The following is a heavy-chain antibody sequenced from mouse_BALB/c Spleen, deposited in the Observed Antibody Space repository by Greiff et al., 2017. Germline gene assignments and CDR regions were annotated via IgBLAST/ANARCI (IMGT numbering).Heavy chain of an antibody. Sequence: VLLVESGAGLVRPGVSLKISCTGSGFTFTGYAMHWVRQTHAKSLEWIGVISSYYGDASYNQKFKGKATMTVDNSTSTAYMVLVRLTSEDAAIYYCAAEGNRYGNLFDYWGQGTTVTVSS. CDR3: AAEGNRYGNLFDY. V-gene: IGHV1S137*01. J-gene: IGHJ2*01. D-gene: IGHD2-10*02. CDR2: ISSYYGDA. CDR1: GFTFTGYA.